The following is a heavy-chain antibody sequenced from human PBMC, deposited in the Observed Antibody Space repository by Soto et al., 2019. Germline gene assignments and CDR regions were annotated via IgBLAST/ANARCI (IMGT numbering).Heavy chain of an antibody. CDR3: ARGLVGRDGYNNDAFDI. J-gene: IGHJ3*02. V-gene: IGHV1-2*02. Sequence: QVQLVQSGAEVKKPGASVKVSCKASGYTFTAYYMHWVRQAPGHGLEWMGWINPNNGGTNYAQKFQGRVTMTRDTSISTAYMDLSSLRSDDTAVYYCARGLVGRDGYNNDAFDIWGQGTMVTVSS. CDR1: GYTFTAYY. D-gene: IGHD4-4*01. CDR2: INPNNGGT.